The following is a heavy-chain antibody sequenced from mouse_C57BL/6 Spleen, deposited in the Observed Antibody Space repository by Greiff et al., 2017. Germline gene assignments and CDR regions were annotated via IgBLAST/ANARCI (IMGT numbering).Heavy chain of an antibody. CDR3: ARGDGRGYFDV. CDR2: ISSGSSTI. J-gene: IGHJ1*03. Sequence: EVKLMESGGGLVKPGGSLKLSCAASGFTFSDYGMHWVRQAPEKGLEWVAYISSGSSTIYYADTVKGRFTISRDNAKNTLSLQMTSLRSEDTAMYYCARGDGRGYFDVWGTGTTVTVSS. D-gene: IGHD1-1*01. V-gene: IGHV5-17*01. CDR1: GFTFSDYG.